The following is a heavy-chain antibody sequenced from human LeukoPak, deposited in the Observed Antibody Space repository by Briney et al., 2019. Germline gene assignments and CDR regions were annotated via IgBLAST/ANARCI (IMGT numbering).Heavy chain of an antibody. D-gene: IGHD3-3*01. CDR1: GGSISSGSYY. Sequence: SQTLSLTCTVSGGSISSGSYYWSWIRQPAGKGLEWIGRIYTSGSTNYNPSLKSRVTISVDTSKNQFSLNLNSVTAADTAVYYCARERVAGVVITWGQGTLVTVSS. CDR2: IYTSGST. V-gene: IGHV4-61*02. J-gene: IGHJ4*02. CDR3: ARERVAGVVIT.